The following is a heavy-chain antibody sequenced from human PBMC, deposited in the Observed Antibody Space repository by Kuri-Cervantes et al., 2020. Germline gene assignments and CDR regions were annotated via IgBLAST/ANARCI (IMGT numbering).Heavy chain of an antibody. Sequence: GESLKISCAASGFTFSSYGMHWVRQAPGKGLEWVAVISYDGSNKYYADSVKGRFTISRDNSKNSLYLQMNSLRAEDTAVYYCARDEGVVAAEVFDYWGQGTLVTVSS. V-gene: IGHV3-30*03. J-gene: IGHJ4*02. CDR3: ARDEGVVAAEVFDY. CDR1: GFTFSSYG. CDR2: ISYDGSNK. D-gene: IGHD2-15*01.